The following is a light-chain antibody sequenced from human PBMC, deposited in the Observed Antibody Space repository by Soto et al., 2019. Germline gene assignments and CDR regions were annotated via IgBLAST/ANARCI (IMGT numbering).Light chain of an antibody. CDR1: NSNIGSNS. V-gene: IGLV1-44*01. J-gene: IGLJ3*02. Sequence: QSVLTQPPSASGTPGQRVTISCSRSNSNIGSNSVSWFQQLPGTAPKLLIYSNNQRPSGVPDRFSGSKSGTSASLANSGLQSEDEADYYCAAWDDSLNGWVFGGGTKLTVL. CDR3: AAWDDSLNGWV. CDR2: SNN.